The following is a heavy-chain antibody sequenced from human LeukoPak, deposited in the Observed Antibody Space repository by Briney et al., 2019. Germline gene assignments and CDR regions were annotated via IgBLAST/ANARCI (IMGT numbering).Heavy chain of an antibody. Sequence: GGSLRLSCAASGFTFSIYAMSWVRQAPEKGLEWVSAISGSGSSTYYADSVKGRFTISRDNSKNTLYLQMNSLRAEDTAVYYCAKDGVVATSDPWGQGTLVTVSS. CDR1: GFTFSIYA. D-gene: IGHD5-12*01. CDR3: AKDGVVATSDP. V-gene: IGHV3-23*01. J-gene: IGHJ5*02. CDR2: ISGSGSST.